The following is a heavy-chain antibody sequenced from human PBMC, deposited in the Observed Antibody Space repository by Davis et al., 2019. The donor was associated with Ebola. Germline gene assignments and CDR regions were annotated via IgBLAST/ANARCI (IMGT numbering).Heavy chain of an antibody. CDR2: IYSGGST. D-gene: IGHD1-26*01. J-gene: IGHJ2*01. Sequence: PGGSLRLSCAASGFTVSSNYMSWVRQAPGKGLEWVSVIYSGGSTYCADSVKGRFTISRDNSKNTLYLQMNSLRAEDTAVYYCARDSVSSGSSSLYWYFDLWGRGTLVTVSS. V-gene: IGHV3-66*02. CDR3: ARDSVSSGSSSLYWYFDL. CDR1: GFTVSSNY.